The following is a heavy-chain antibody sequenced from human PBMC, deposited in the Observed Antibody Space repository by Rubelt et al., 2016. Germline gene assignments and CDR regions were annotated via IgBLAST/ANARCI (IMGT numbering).Heavy chain of an antibody. CDR1: GFTFDDYA. CDR2: ISWNSGSI. J-gene: IGHJ4*02. D-gene: IGHD3-10*01. V-gene: IGHV3-9*01. Sequence: VQLVESGGGVVQPGRSLRLSCAASGFTFDDYAMHWVRQAPGKGLEWVSGISWNSGSIGYADSVKGRFTISRDNAKNTLYLQMNSLRAEDTAVYYCVKQSQYQPLHSRGEADSWGQGTLVTVSS. CDR3: VKQSQYQPLHSRGEADS.